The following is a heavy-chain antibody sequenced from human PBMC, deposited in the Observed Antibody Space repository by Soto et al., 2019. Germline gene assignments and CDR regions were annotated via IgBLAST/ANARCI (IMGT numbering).Heavy chain of an antibody. Sequence: AETLSVTCAVYGGYFSDYYWSWIRQPPGKGLEWISEINHSGSTNYNPYLKSLVIISIDTYKNKFSLKLNSVNAADTAVYYCARGKTYCTGGTYYVQFDXWGQGTLVTVSX. CDR3: ARGKTYCTGGTYYVQFDX. CDR2: INHSGST. CDR1: GGYFSDYY. V-gene: IGHV4-34*01. J-gene: IGHJ4*02. D-gene: IGHD2-15*01.